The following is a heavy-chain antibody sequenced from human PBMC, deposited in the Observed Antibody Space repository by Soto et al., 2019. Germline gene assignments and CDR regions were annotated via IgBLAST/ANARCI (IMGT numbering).Heavy chain of an antibody. CDR2: IYWDDDK. J-gene: IGHJ4*02. CDR1: GFSLTTSGVG. CDR3: AHRVLRTVFGLVTTTAIYFDF. D-gene: IGHD3-3*01. Sequence: QITLNESGPTQVKPRQTLTLTCTFSGFSLTTSGVGVGWIRQSPGKAPEWLALIYWDDDKRYSTSLKSRLTITTYTSKNQVVLTMADLDPAVTATYYCAHRVLRTVFGLVTTTAIYFDFWGQGTPVAVSS. V-gene: IGHV2-5*02.